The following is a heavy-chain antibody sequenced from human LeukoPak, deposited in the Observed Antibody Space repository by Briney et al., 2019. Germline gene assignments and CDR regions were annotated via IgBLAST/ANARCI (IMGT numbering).Heavy chain of an antibody. D-gene: IGHD2-21*02. Sequence: GGSLRLSCAASGFTFSNAWMSWVRQAPGKGLEWVSYISSGSSTIYYADSVKGRFTISRDNAKNSLCLQMNSLRDEDTAVYYCARENIVVVTAIRDAFDIWGQGTMVTVSS. J-gene: IGHJ3*02. CDR1: GFTFSNAW. CDR2: ISSGSSTI. CDR3: ARENIVVVTAIRDAFDI. V-gene: IGHV3-48*02.